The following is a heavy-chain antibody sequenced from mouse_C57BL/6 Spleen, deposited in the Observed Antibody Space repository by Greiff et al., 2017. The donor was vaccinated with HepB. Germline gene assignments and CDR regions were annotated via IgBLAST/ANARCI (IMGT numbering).Heavy chain of an antibody. CDR1: GYAFSSSW. CDR3: ASDSSGYRFDY. D-gene: IGHD3-2*02. V-gene: IGHV1-82*01. J-gene: IGHJ2*01. CDR2: IYPGDGDT. Sequence: QVQLKESGPELVKPGASVKISCKASGYAFSSSWMNWVKQRPGKGLEWIGRIYPGDGDTNYNGKFKGKATLTADKSSSTAYMQLSSLTSEDSAVYFCASDSSGYRFDYWGQGTTLTVSS.